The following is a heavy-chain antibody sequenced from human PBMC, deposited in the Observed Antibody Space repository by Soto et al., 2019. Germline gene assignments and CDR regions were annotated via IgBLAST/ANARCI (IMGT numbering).Heavy chain of an antibody. CDR1: GYTFTIYD. Sequence: ASVKVSCKASGYTFTIYDINWVRQATGQGLEWMGWMNPNSGNTGYAQKFQGRVTMTRNTSISTAYMELSSLRSEDTAVYYCASSTCSSTSCYLGYYYYYMDVWGKGTTVTVSS. CDR2: MNPNSGNT. V-gene: IGHV1-8*01. D-gene: IGHD2-2*01. CDR3: ASSTCSSTSCYLGYYYYYMDV. J-gene: IGHJ6*03.